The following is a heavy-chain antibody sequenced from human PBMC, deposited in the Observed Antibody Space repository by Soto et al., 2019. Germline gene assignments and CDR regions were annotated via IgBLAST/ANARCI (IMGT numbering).Heavy chain of an antibody. Sequence: PGGSLRLSCAASGFTFSSYAMSWVRQAPGKGLEWVSAISGSGGSTYYADSVKGRFTISRDNSKNTLYLQMNSLRAEDTAVYYCAKDSTAANRSITGTTDYWGQGTLVTVSS. J-gene: IGHJ4*02. CDR3: AKDSTAANRSITGTTDY. D-gene: IGHD1-7*01. V-gene: IGHV3-23*01. CDR1: GFTFSSYA. CDR2: ISGSGGST.